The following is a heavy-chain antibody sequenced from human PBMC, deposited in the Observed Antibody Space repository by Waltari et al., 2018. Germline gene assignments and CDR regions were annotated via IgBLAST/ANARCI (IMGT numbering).Heavy chain of an antibody. J-gene: IGHJ6*02. V-gene: IGHV1-69*01. CDR1: GGTFSSYA. CDR2: IIPIFGTA. CDR3: ARVGYCSSTSCYHYYYYYGMDV. D-gene: IGHD2-2*01. Sequence: QVQLVQSGAEVKKPGSSVKVSCKASGGTFSSYAISWVRQAPGQGLEWRGGIIPIFGTANNAQKFQGRVRITADESTSTAYMELSSLRSEDTAVYYCARVGYCSSTSCYHYYYYYGMDVWGQGTTVTVSS.